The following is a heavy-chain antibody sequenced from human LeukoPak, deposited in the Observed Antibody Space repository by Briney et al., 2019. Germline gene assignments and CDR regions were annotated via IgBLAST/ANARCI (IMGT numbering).Heavy chain of an antibody. CDR1: GFVFSRDN. D-gene: IGHD3-16*01. CDR2: ISEAI. CDR3: VREVGRPKTFYFDS. J-gene: IGHJ4*02. Sequence: GSLRLSCIASGFVFSRDNMNWVRRAPGKGLEWVAHISEAIYYADSVQGRFTISRDNAKNSLYLQMSNLRAEDTAMYYCVREVGRPKTFYFDSWGRGTPVTVSS. V-gene: IGHV3-48*04.